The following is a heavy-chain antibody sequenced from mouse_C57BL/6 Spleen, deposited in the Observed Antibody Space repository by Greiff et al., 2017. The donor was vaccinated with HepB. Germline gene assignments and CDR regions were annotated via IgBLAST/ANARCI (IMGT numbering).Heavy chain of an antibody. CDR1: GYAFSSSW. J-gene: IGHJ1*03. CDR3: ARWLLRGFDV. V-gene: IGHV1-82*01. D-gene: IGHD2-3*01. Sequence: VKLQQSGPELVKPGASVKISCKASGYAFSSSWMNWVKQRPGKGLEWIGRIYPGDGDTNYNGKFKGKATLTADKSSSTAYMQLSSLTSEDSAVYFCARWLLRGFDVWGTGTTVTVSS. CDR2: IYPGDGDT.